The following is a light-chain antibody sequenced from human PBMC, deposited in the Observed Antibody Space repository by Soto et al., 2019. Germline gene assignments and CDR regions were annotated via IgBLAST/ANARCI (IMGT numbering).Light chain of an antibody. J-gene: IGKJ1*01. Sequence: DIQMTQSPSSLSASVGDRVTITCRASQSISSYLNWYQQKPGKAPKLLIYAASSLQSGGTSRFRGSGAATDFTLTISSLQPEDFATYYCQQSYRIPRAWTFGQGTKVEIK. CDR2: AAS. CDR1: QSISSY. V-gene: IGKV1-39*01. CDR3: QQSYRIPRAWT.